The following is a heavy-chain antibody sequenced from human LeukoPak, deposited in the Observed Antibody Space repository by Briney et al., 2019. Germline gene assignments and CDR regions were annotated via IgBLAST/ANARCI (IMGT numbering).Heavy chain of an antibody. V-gene: IGHV3-23*01. CDR1: GFSFSNYA. CDR3: AKDIRSSWYYFQD. D-gene: IGHD6-13*01. Sequence: PGGSLGLSCAASGFSFSNYAMTWVRQAPGKGLEWVSTISGSGDRTYYADSVKGRFTISRDNSKNTLYVQMNSLRAEDTAVYYCAKDIRSSWYYFQDWGQGTLVTVSS. J-gene: IGHJ1*01. CDR2: ISGSGDRT.